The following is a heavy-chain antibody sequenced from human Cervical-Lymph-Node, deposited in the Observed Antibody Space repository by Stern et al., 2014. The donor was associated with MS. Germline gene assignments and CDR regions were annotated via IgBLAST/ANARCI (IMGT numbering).Heavy chain of an antibody. J-gene: IGHJ6*02. CDR2: INPDNGDT. CDR3: ARQYYGMDV. V-gene: IGHV1-2*02. D-gene: IGHD4-11*01. Sequence: VQLEESGAEMKKPGASVKVSCKASGYTFTAYYMHWVRQAPGQGLEWMGWINPDNGDTDSVQKFQGRVTMTRDTSISTAYMELSRLSSDDAAMYYCARQYYGMDVWGQGTTVTVSS. CDR1: GYTFTAYY.